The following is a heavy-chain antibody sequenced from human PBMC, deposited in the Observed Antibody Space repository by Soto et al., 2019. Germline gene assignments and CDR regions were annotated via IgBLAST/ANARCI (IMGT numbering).Heavy chain of an antibody. J-gene: IGHJ3*02. D-gene: IGHD1-1*01. CDR1: GGSISGYY. V-gene: IGHV4-59*08. Sequence: QVQLQESGPGLVKPSETLSLTCTVSGGSISGYYWSWIRQPPGKGLEWIGNIHYTGTTNYNPSLKSRITISXXTXKXXFSLNLSSVTAADTAVYYCARHLRPGTTYHLAFDIWGQGTMVTVSS. CDR3: ARHLRPGTTYHLAFDI. CDR2: IHYTGTT.